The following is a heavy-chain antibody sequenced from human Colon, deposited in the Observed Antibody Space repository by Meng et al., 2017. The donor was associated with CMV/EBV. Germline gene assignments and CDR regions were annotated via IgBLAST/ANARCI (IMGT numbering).Heavy chain of an antibody. D-gene: IGHD1-26*01. CDR3: ARGRRIVGATVSYYYGMDV. CDR2: INHSGST. Sequence: GSLRLSCAVYGGSFSGYYWSWIRQPPGKGLEWIGEINHSGSTNYNPSLKNRVTISVDTSKNQFSLKLSSVTAADTAVYYCARGRRIVGATVSYYYGMDVWGQGTTVTVSS. J-gene: IGHJ6*02. V-gene: IGHV4-34*01. CDR1: GGSFSGYY.